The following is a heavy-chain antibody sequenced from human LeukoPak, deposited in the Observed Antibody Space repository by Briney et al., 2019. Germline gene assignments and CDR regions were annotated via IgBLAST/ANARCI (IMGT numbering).Heavy chain of an antibody. Sequence: SVKVSCKASGGTFSSYAISWVRQAPGQGLEWMGRIIPILGIANYAQKFQGRVTITADKSTSTAYMELSSLRSEDTAVYYCARGLPRPDAFDIWGQGTMVTVSS. CDR2: IIPILGIA. V-gene: IGHV1-69*04. D-gene: IGHD2-21*02. CDR1: GGTFSSYA. J-gene: IGHJ3*02. CDR3: ARGLPRPDAFDI.